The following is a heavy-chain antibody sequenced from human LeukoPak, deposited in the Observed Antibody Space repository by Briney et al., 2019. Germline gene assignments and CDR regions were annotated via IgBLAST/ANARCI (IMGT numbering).Heavy chain of an antibody. J-gene: IGHJ5*02. V-gene: IGHV4-59*01. CDR1: GGSISSYY. CDR2: IDYSGST. Sequence: PSETLSLTCTVSGGSISSYYWSWIRQPPGKGLEWIGYIDYSGSTKYNPSLKSRVTISIDTSKNQFSLNLRSVTAADTAVYYCARDIWAENWFDPWGQGTLVTVSS. D-gene: IGHD2-21*01. CDR3: ARDIWAENWFDP.